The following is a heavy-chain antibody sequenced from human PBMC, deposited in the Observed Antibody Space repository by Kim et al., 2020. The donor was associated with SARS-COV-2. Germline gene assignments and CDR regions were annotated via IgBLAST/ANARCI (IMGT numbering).Heavy chain of an antibody. CDR2: ISGGSGST. CDR3: AKISGASCYLPLDY. J-gene: IGHJ4*02. D-gene: IGHD2-2*01. Sequence: GGSLRLSCAASGFTFNTYAMTWVRQAPGKGLEWVSVISGGSGSTYHADSVKGRFTISRDNYKNTLYLQMNSLRAEDTAVYYCAKISGASCYLPLDYWGQGTLVTVSS. V-gene: IGHV3-23*01. CDR1: GFTFNTYA.